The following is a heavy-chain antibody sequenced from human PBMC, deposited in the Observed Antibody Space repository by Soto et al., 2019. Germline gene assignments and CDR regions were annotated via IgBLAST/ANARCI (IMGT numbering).Heavy chain of an antibody. CDR1: GGSISSGGYY. CDR2: IYYSGST. Sequence: SDTLSLTCTVSGGSISSGGYYWSRIRQHPGKGLEWIGYIYYSGSTYYNPSLKTRVTISVDKSKNQFSLKLNSVTAADTAVYFCARLEGLATISYYFDVWGPGALVTVSS. V-gene: IGHV4-31*03. CDR3: ARLEGLATISYYFDV. D-gene: IGHD3-9*01. J-gene: IGHJ4*02.